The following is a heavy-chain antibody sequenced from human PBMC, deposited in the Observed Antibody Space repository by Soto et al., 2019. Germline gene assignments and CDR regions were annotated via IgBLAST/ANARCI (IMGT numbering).Heavy chain of an antibody. CDR1: GGTFSSYT. CDR3: ARVYYYDSSGYYSLLPPVYYYGMDV. J-gene: IGHJ6*02. D-gene: IGHD3-22*01. V-gene: IGHV1-69*02. Sequence: SVKVSCKASGGTFSSYTISWVRQAPGQGLERMGRIIPILGIANYAQKFQGRVTITADKSTSTAYMELSSLRSEDTAVYYCARVYYYDSSGYYSLLPPVYYYGMDVWGQGTTVTVSS. CDR2: IIPILGIA.